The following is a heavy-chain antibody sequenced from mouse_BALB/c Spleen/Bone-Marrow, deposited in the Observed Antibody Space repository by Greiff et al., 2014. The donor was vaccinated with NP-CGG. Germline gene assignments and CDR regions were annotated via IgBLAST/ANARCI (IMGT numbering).Heavy chain of an antibody. CDR3: AKHDTTVVVDY. Sequence: QVQLQQSGPGLVAPSQSLSITCTVSGFSLTDYGVSWIRQPPGKGLEWLGVVWGGGITYYNSTLKSRLSITKDNSKSQVFLKMNRLQTDDTAMYYCAKHDTTVVVDYWGQGTTLTVSS. CDR2: VWGGGIT. CDR1: GFSLTDYG. D-gene: IGHD1-1*01. J-gene: IGHJ2*01. V-gene: IGHV2-6-5*01.